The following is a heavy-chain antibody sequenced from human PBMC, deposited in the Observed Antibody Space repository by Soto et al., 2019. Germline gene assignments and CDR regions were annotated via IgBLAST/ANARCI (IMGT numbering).Heavy chain of an antibody. CDR1: GFTFSSYG. D-gene: IGHD6-13*01. Sequence: QVQLVESGGGVVQPGRSLRLSCAASGFTFSSYGMHWVRQAPGKGLEWVAVISYDGSNKYYADSVKGRFTISRDNSKNTLYLQMNSLRAEDTAVYYCEKDIGSSGWYWSYTLDYWGQGTLITVSS. CDR2: ISYDGSNK. J-gene: IGHJ4*02. V-gene: IGHV3-30*18. CDR3: EKDIGSSGWYWSYTLDY.